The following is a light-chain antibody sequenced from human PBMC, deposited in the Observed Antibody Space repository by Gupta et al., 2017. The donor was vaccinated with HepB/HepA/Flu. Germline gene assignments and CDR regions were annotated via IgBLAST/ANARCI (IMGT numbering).Light chain of an antibody. CDR2: DVS. CDR3: ISYTSSSTLV. CDR1: SSDVGTYNY. J-gene: IGLJ2*01. Sequence: QSALTQPASVSGSPGQSITISCTGTSSDVGTYNYVSWYQQHPGKAPKLMISDVSKRTSGVSNRFSGSKSGNTASLTISGRQAEDEADYYCISYTSSSTLVFGGGTKLTVL. V-gene: IGLV2-14*01.